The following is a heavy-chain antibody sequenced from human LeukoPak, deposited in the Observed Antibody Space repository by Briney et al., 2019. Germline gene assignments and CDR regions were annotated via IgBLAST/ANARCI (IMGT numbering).Heavy chain of an antibody. CDR3: ATYVNWVAGDV. CDR1: GFTFGNSW. J-gene: IGHJ6*02. V-gene: IGHV3-7*01. D-gene: IGHD1-1*01. CDR2: INQEGGDI. Sequence: GGSLRLSCAASGFTFGNSWMSWVRQAPGKGLEWVANINQEGGDIHYVDSVKGRFTISRDNAKDSLYLQMNSLRDDDTAVYYCATYVNWVAGDVWGQGTTVTVSS.